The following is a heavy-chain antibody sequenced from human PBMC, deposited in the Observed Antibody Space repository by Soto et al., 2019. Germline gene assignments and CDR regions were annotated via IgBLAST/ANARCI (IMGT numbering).Heavy chain of an antibody. V-gene: IGHV4-30-2*01. CDR3: ARDYGSGSYYWFDP. CDR2: IYHSGST. J-gene: IGHJ5*02. Sequence: SETLSLTCAVSGGSISSGGYSWSWIRQPPGKGLEWIGYIYHSGSTYYSPSLKSRVTISVDRSKNQFSLKLSSVTAADTAVYYCARDYGSGSYYWFDPWGQGTLVTVSS. CDR1: GGSISSGGYS. D-gene: IGHD3-10*01.